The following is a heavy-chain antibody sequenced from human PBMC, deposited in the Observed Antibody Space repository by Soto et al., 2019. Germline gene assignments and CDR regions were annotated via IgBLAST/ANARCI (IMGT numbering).Heavy chain of an antibody. CDR3: AIDFYGS. V-gene: IGHV5-10-1*01. D-gene: IGHD4-17*01. CDR2: IDPSDSRT. CDR1: GYMFPIYH. J-gene: IGHJ4*02. Sequence: PGESLKISCEASGYMFPIYHISWVRQMPGKGLEWVGKIDPSDSRTMYRPSSRARITISVDKSINTAYLEWGRLKASDTAVYSCAIDFYGSWGQGTLVTVSS.